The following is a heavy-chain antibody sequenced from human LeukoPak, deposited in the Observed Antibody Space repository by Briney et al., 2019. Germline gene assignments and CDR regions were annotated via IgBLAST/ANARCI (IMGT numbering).Heavy chain of an antibody. CDR3: ARGTSSTSFYRY. V-gene: IGHV3-20*04. D-gene: IGHD2-2*01. Sequence: GGSVRLSCAASGFTFDDYGMIWVRQAPGKGLEWVSGINWNGGSTGYADSVKGRFTISRDNAKNSLYLQMNSLRAEDTALYYCARGTSSTSFYRYWGQGTLVTVSS. CDR1: GFTFDDYG. J-gene: IGHJ4*02. CDR2: INWNGGST.